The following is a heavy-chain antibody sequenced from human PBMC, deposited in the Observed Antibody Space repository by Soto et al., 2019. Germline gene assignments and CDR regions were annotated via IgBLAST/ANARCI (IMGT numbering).Heavy chain of an antibody. Sequence: QVQLVQSGAEVKKPGSSVKVSCTASGGTFSSYAISWVRQAHGQGLEWMGGIIPIFGTANYTQKFQGEFKITPDKSTNTAYKELSSLRSEHTAVDYCASYRGLELRSGWSGWFDPWGQGTLVTVSS. CDR1: GGTFSSYA. J-gene: IGHJ5*02. CDR2: IIPIFGTA. V-gene: IGHV1-69*06. D-gene: IGHD3-10*02. CDR3: ASYRGLELRSGWSGWFDP.